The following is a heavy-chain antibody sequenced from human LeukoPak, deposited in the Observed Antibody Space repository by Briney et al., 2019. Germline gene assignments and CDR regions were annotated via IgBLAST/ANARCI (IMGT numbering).Heavy chain of an antibody. J-gene: IGHJ4*02. D-gene: IGHD3-10*01. V-gene: IGHV4-59*01. CDR1: GGSISSYY. CDR2: IYYSGST. Sequence: PSETLSLTCTVSGGSISSYYWSWIRQPPGKGLEWIGYIYYSGSTNYNPSLKSRVTISVDTSKNQFSLKLSSVTAADTAVYYCAREHGSGSPYFDYWGQGTLVTVSS. CDR3: AREHGSGSPYFDY.